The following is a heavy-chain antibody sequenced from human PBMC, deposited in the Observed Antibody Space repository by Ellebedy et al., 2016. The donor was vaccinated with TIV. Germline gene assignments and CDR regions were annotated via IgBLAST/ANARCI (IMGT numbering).Heavy chain of an antibody. V-gene: IGHV2-5*01. J-gene: IGHJ4*02. CDR1: GFSLSTLGVG. CDR2: IYWSDDE. Sequence: SGPTLVKPTQTLTLTCTFSGFSLSTLGVGVGWIRQPPGKALEWLALIYWSDDERYSPSLKSRLTITKDTSKNQVFLTMTNMDPVDTATYYCAHEGYCTGGSCPLDYWGQGALVTLSS. CDR3: AHEGYCTGGSCPLDY. D-gene: IGHD2-8*02.